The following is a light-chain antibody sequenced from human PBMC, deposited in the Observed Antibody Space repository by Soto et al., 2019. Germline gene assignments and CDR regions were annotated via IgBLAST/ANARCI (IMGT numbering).Light chain of an antibody. V-gene: IGLV2-23*01. CDR2: EGS. CDR3: SAHAGTVM. J-gene: IGLJ3*02. CDR1: DSVVESYTL. Sequence: QSVLPQPASVSGSPGQSITLSCTRIDSVVESYTLVSWYQHHPGKAPKLIIYEGSHRPSGVSDRFSGSKSGNTASLTISGLQAEDEADYYCSAHAGTVMFGGGTQLTVL.